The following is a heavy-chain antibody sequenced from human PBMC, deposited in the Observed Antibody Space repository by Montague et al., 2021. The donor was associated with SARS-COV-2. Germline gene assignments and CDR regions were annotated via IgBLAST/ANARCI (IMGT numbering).Heavy chain of an antibody. J-gene: IGHJ6*02. D-gene: IGHD3-3*01. CDR1: GFTVSSNY. CDR2: IYSGGST. CDR3: ARGGDYDFWSGYVNYGMDV. Sequence: SLRLSCAASGFTVSSNYMSWVRQAPGKGLEWVSVIYSGGSTYYADSVKGRFTISRDNSKNTLCLQMNSLRAEDTAVYYCARGGDYDFWSGYVNYGMDVWGQGTTVTVSS. V-gene: IGHV3-66*01.